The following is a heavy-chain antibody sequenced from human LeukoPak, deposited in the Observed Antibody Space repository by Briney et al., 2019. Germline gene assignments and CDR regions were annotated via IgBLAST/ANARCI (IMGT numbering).Heavy chain of an antibody. Sequence: SETLSLTCAVYGGSFSGYYWSWIRQPPGKGLGWIGEINHSGSTNYNPSLKSRVTISVDTSKNQFSLKLSSVTAADTAVYYCARGHYYDSSGYHDAFDIWGQGTMVTVSS. J-gene: IGHJ3*02. CDR1: GGSFSGYY. CDR3: ARGHYYDSSGYHDAFDI. CDR2: INHSGST. V-gene: IGHV4-34*01. D-gene: IGHD3-22*01.